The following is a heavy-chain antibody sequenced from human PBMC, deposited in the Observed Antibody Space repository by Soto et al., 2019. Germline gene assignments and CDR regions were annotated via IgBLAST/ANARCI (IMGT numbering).Heavy chain of an antibody. CDR3: ARGPGWGQ. CDR2: IYYSGST. V-gene: IGHV4-61*01. CDR1: GGSVSSGSYY. D-gene: IGHD6-19*01. J-gene: IGHJ4*02. Sequence: SETLSLTCTVSGGSVSSGSYYWSWIRQPPGKGLEWIGYIYYSGSTNYNPSLKSRVTISVDTSKNQFSLKLSSVTAADTAVYYCARGPGWGQWGQGTLVTVSS.